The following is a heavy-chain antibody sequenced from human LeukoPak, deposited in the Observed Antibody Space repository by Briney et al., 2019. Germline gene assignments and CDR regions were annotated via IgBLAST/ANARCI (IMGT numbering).Heavy chain of an antibody. CDR2: ISWNSGSI. V-gene: IGHV3-9*01. Sequence: GGSLRLSCAASGFTFDDYAMHWVRQAPGKGLEWVSGISWNSGSISYADSVKGRFTISRDNAKNSLYLQMNSLRAEDTALYYCAKDSGADDFWSGYVAFDIWGQGTTVTVSS. CDR3: AKDSGADDFWSGYVAFDI. D-gene: IGHD3-3*01. CDR1: GFTFDDYA. J-gene: IGHJ3*02.